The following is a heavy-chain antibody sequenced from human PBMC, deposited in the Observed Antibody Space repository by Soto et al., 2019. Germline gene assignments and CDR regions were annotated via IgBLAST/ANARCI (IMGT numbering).Heavy chain of an antibody. CDR3: ARMYSSGSGWFHP. CDR2: FYSSGSI. V-gene: IGHV4-31*02. D-gene: IGHD6-19*01. Sequence: KPSETLSLTXFVSGYFIGAGGYYWSWIRHHPGKGLEWIGSFYSSGSIIYNPSLRSRVSITGDMSTNQFSMSLTSVTAADTARYYCARMYSSGSGWFHPWGQGTLVTVSS. CDR1: GYFIGAGGYY. J-gene: IGHJ5*02.